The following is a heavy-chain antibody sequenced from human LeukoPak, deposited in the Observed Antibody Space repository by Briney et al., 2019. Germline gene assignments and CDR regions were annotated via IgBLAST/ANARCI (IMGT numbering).Heavy chain of an antibody. V-gene: IGHV1-69*01. Sequence: SVKVSCKASGATFSSYAISWVRQAPGQGLEWMGGIIPIFGTANYAQKFQGRVTITADESTSTAYMELSSLRSEDTAVYYCARVDALSLRFSWYMDVWGKGTTVTVSS. D-gene: IGHD5-24*01. CDR3: ARVDALSLRFSWYMDV. CDR2: IIPIFGTA. CDR1: GATFSSYA. J-gene: IGHJ6*03.